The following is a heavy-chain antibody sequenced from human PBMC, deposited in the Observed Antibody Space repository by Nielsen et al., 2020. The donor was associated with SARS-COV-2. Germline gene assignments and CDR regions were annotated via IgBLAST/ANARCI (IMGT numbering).Heavy chain of an antibody. Sequence: GESLKISCAASGFTFSSYAMSWVRQAPGKGLEWVSAISGSGGSTYYADSVKGRFTISRDNAKNSLYLQMNSLRAEDTAVYYCARALGGSYFYYYYYYMDVWGKGTTVTVSS. V-gene: IGHV3-23*01. CDR1: GFTFSSYA. J-gene: IGHJ6*03. CDR3: ARALGGSYFYYYYYYMDV. D-gene: IGHD1-26*01. CDR2: ISGSGGST.